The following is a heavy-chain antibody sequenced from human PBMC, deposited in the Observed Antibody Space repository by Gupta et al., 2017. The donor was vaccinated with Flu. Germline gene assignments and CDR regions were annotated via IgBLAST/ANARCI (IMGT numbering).Heavy chain of an antibody. Sequence: TLGSYSMNWVRQAPGKGLEWVSSISSSGSYIYYADSVKGRFTISRDNAKNLLYLQMSSLRDEDSAVYYCAREGGLTAGGEEFEPWGQGTLVT. CDR2: ISSSGSYI. CDR1: TLGSYS. J-gene: IGHJ5*02. V-gene: IGHV3-21*01. CDR3: AREGGLTAGGEEFEP. D-gene: IGHD6-13*01.